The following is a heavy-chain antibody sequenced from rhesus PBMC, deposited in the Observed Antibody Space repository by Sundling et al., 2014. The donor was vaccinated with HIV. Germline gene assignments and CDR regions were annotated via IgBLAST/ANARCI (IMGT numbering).Heavy chain of an antibody. CDR1: GASISNYW. D-gene: IGHD3-9*01. CDR3: ARVRVYDYGYGYYFDY. Sequence: QVQLQESGPGLVKPSETLSLTCTVSGASISNYWWSWIRQSPGKGLEWIGSIYGSRGSTNYNPSLKSRVTISKDTSKNQFSLKLSSVTAADTAVYYCARVRVYDYGYGYYFDYWGQGVLVTVSS. V-gene: IGHV4-93*01. J-gene: IGHJ4*01. CDR2: IYGSRGST.